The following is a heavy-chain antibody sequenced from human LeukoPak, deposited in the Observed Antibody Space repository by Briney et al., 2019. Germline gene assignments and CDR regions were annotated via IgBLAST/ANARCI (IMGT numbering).Heavy chain of an antibody. D-gene: IGHD5-12*01. CDR3: ARLGVEYSGYDYYVGFADY. CDR2: IYYSGST. J-gene: IGHJ4*02. Sequence: SETLSLTCTVSGGSISSSSYYWGWIRQPPGKGLEWIGSIYYSGSTYYNPSLKSRVTISVDTSKNQFSLKLSSVTAADTAVYYCARLGVEYSGYDYYVGFADYWGQGTLVTVSS. CDR1: GGSISSSSYY. V-gene: IGHV4-39*01.